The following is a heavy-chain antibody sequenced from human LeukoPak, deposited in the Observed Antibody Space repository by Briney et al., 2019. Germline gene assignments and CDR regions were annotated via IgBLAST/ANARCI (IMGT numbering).Heavy chain of an antibody. D-gene: IGHD4-17*01. CDR3: ARGSYFDYGGFDF. V-gene: IGHV1-18*01. Sequence: GASVKVSRKASNYTFTRYGISWVRQAPGQGLEWMGWINSYNGKTNYAQKLQGRVTVTTDTSTSTAYMELRSLRSDDTAVYYCARGSYFDYGGFDFWGQGTLVTVSS. CDR1: NYTFTRYG. J-gene: IGHJ5*01. CDR2: INSYNGKT.